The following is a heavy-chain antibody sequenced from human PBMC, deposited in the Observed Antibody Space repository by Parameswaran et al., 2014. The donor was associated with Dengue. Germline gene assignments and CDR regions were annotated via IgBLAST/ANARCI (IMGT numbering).Heavy chain of an antibody. J-gene: IGHJ3*02. Sequence: PGKGLEWIGEINHSGSTNYNPSLKSRVTISVDTSKNQFSLKLSSVTAADTAVYYCARTRRGAFDIWGQGTMVTVSS. V-gene: IGHV4-34*01. CDR2: INHSGST. CDR3: ARTRRGAFDI.